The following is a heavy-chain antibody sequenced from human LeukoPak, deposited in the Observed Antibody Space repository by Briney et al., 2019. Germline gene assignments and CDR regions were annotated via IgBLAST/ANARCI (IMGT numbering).Heavy chain of an antibody. V-gene: IGHV3-7*01. D-gene: IGHD3-3*01. J-gene: IGHJ4*02. Sequence: PGGSLRLSCAASGFTFSSYWMSWVRQAPGKGLEWVANIKQDGSEKYYVDSVKGRFTISRDNAKNSLYLQMNSPRAEDTAVYYRARTESGLKYYDFWSGSFFDYWGQGTLVTVSS. CDR2: IKQDGSEK. CDR1: GFTFSSYW. CDR3: ARTESGLKYYDFWSGSFFDY.